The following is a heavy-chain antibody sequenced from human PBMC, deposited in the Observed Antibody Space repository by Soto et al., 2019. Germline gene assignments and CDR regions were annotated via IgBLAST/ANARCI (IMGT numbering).Heavy chain of an antibody. D-gene: IGHD1-1*01. CDR1: GFTFSSYG. V-gene: IGHV3-30*18. Sequence: GGSLRLSCAASGFTFSSYGMHWVRQAPGKGLEWVAVISYDGSNKYYADSVKGRFTISRDNSKNTLYLQMNSLRAEDTAVYYCAKKYRYNWNVGYFDYWGQGTLVTVSS. CDR3: AKKYRYNWNVGYFDY. J-gene: IGHJ4*02. CDR2: ISYDGSNK.